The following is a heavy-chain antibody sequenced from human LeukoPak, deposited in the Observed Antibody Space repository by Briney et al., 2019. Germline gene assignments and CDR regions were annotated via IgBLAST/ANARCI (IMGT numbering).Heavy chain of an antibody. CDR1: GGSISSSNW. CDR2: IYHSGST. Sequence: SETLSLTCAVSGGSISSSNWWSWVRQPAGKGLAWIGGIYHSGSTNYNPSLKSRVTISVDKSKNQFSLKLSSVTAADTAVYYCARDPDYGDYEEYFDYWGQGTLVTVSS. V-gene: IGHV4-4*02. CDR3: ARDPDYGDYEEYFDY. J-gene: IGHJ4*02. D-gene: IGHD4-17*01.